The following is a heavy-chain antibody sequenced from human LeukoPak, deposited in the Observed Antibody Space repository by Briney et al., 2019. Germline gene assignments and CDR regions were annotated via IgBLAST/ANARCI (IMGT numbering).Heavy chain of an antibody. V-gene: IGHV4-31*03. D-gene: IGHD4-17*01. CDR3: AREPYGDYLDWYFDL. Sequence: PSETLSLTCTVSGGSISSGGYYWSWIRQHPGKGLEWIGYIYYSGSTYYNPSLESRVTISVDTSKNQFSLKLSSVTAADTAMYYCAREPYGDYLDWYFDLWGRGTLVTVSS. CDR1: GGSISSGGYY. CDR2: IYYSGST. J-gene: IGHJ2*01.